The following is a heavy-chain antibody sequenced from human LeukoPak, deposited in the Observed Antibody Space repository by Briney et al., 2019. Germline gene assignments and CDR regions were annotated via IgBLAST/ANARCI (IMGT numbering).Heavy chain of an antibody. Sequence: GRSLRLSCAASGFTFSSYAMHWVRQAPGKGLEWVAVISYDGSNRYYSDSVKGRFTISRDNSKNTLYLQMNSLRAEDTAVYYCAREILTLGNYFDYWGQGTLVTVSS. V-gene: IGHV3-30*04. CDR1: GFTFSSYA. CDR2: ISYDGSNR. J-gene: IGHJ4*02. D-gene: IGHD3-9*01. CDR3: AREILTLGNYFDY.